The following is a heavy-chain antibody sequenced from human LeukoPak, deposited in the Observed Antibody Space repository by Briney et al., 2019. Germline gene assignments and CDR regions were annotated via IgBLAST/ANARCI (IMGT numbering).Heavy chain of an antibody. CDR2: IYYSGST. CDR1: GGSISNYY. Sequence: PSETLSLTCTVSGGSISNYYWSWIRQPPRKGLEWIGYIYYSGSTNYNPSLKSRVIIAVDTSKNQFSLRLSSVTAADTAIYYCARQPPRAKQGRLDVWGQGTTVTVSS. CDR3: ARQPPRAKQGRLDV. J-gene: IGHJ6*02. V-gene: IGHV4-59*08.